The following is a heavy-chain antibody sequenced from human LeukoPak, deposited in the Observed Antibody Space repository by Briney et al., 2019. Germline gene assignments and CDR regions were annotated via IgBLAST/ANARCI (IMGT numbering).Heavy chain of an antibody. CDR2: ISAYNGNT. V-gene: IGHV1-18*01. D-gene: IGHD5-18*01. CDR1: GYTFTSYG. Sequence: ASVKVSCKASGYTFTSYGISWVRQAPGQGLEGMGWISAYNGNTNYAQKLQGRVTMTTDTSTSTAYMELRSLRSDDTAVYYCARWQTQLLFQYYYYYMDVWGKGTTVTVSS. CDR3: ARWQTQLLFQYYYYYMDV. J-gene: IGHJ6*03.